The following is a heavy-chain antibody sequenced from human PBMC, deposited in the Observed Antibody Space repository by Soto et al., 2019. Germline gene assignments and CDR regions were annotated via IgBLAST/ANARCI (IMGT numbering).Heavy chain of an antibody. CDR2: ISFDGRRT. V-gene: IGHV3-30*18. J-gene: IGHJ4*02. CDR3: AKVGGLGYDFRSGNSYFDY. CDR1: GFSFSTYG. Sequence: GGSLRLSCAVSGFSFSTYGMHWVRQAPGKGLEWVAVISFDGRRTYYADSVKGRVTISRDNSKNTLYLQMNSLRTDDTAVYYCAKVGGLGYDFRSGNSYFDYWGQGTLVTVSS. D-gene: IGHD3-3*01.